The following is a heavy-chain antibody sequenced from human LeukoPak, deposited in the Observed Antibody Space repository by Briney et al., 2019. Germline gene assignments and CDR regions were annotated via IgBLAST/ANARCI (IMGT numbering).Heavy chain of an antibody. Sequence: PGGSLRLSCAASGFTFSSYGMHWVRQAPGKGLEWVAVISYDGSNKYYADSVKGRFTISRDNSKNTLYLQMNSLRAEDTAVYYCARMGSSWSKGFDYWGQGTLVTVSS. CDR2: ISYDGSNK. CDR3: ARMGSSWSKGFDY. J-gene: IGHJ4*02. D-gene: IGHD6-13*01. CDR1: GFTFSSYG. V-gene: IGHV3-30*03.